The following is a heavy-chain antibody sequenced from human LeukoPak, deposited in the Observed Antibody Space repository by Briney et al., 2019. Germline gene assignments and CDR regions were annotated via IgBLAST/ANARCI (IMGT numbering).Heavy chain of an antibody. Sequence: GASVKVSCKASGYTFSSYALHWVRQAPGQRLEWMGWINVGNDNTKYSQKFQGRVTITRDTSASTAYMELSSLRSEDTAVYYCARGGEYHYDSSGCYSSFDVWGQGTLVTVSS. CDR3: ARGGEYHYDSSGCYSSFDV. CDR1: GYTFSSYA. D-gene: IGHD3-22*01. CDR2: INVGNDNT. J-gene: IGHJ4*02. V-gene: IGHV1-3*01.